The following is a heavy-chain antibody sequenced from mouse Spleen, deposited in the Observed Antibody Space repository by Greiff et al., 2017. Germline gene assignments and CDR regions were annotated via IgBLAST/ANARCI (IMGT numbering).Heavy chain of an antibody. CDR3: ARRAGTGDYFDY. V-gene: IGHV5-6-2*01. CDR2: INSNGGST. Sequence: EVKLVESGGGLVKPGGSLKLSCAASGFTFSSYAMSWVRQTPEKRLEWVAAINSNGGSTYYPDTVKDRFTISRDNAKNTLYLQMSSLRSEDTALYYCARRAGTGDYFDYWGQGTTLTVSS. CDR1: GFTFSSYA. D-gene: IGHD3-3*01. J-gene: IGHJ2*01.